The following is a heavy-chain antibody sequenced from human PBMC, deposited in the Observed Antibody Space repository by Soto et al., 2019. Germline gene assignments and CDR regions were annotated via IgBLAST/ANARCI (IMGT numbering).Heavy chain of an antibody. J-gene: IGHJ4*01. D-gene: IGHD2-15*01. Sequence: PGGSLRLSCAASGFTFSSFGMYWVRQAPGKGLEWVAVIWYDGTNKYYADSVKGRFTISRDNSKNTLYLQMNSLRAEDTAVYYCARKYLIVGSCYPDRFVNWGQGTMVNDPS. CDR1: GFTFSSFG. CDR2: IWYDGTNK. CDR3: ARKYLIVGSCYPDRFVN. V-gene: IGHV3-33*01.